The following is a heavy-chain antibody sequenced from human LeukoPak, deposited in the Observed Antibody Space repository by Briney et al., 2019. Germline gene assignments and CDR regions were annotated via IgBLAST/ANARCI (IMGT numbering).Heavy chain of an antibody. V-gene: IGHV4-39*07. D-gene: IGHD5-24*01. CDR3: ARGVRGWLQLTPFDY. CDR2: INHSGST. CDR1: GGSISSSSYY. J-gene: IGHJ4*02. Sequence: SETLSLTCTVSGGSISSSSYYWGWIRQPPGKGLEWIGEINHSGSTNYNPSLKSRVTISVDTSKNQFSLKLSSVTAADTAVYYCARGVRGWLQLTPFDYWGQGTLVTVSS.